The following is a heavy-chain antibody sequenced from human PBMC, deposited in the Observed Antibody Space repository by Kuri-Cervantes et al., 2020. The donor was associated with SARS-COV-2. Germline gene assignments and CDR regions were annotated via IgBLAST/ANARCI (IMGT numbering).Heavy chain of an antibody. V-gene: IGHV1-2*02. D-gene: IGHD3-16*01. J-gene: IGHJ6*02. CDR2: INPNSGGT. Sequence: ASVKVSCKASVYTFTGYYMHWVRQAPGQGLEWMGWINPNSGGTNYAKTFQGRVTMTRDTYISTAYMELSRLRSDDTAVYYCARTRVDMIRFGGVPRNYYYYGMDVWGQGTTVTVSS. CDR1: VYTFTGYY. CDR3: ARTRVDMIRFGGVPRNYYYYGMDV.